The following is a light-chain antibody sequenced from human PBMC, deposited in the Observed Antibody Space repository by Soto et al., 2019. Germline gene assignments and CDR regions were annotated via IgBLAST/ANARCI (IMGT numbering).Light chain of an antibody. CDR1: SSDVGGYDH. Sequence: QSALTQPPSASGSPGQSVTIPCTGTSSDVGGYDHVSWYQQHPGKAPKLMIYEVTKRPAGVPDRFSGSKSGNTASLTVSGLQAEDEADYICSSDAGNYNYVFGTGTKLTVL. J-gene: IGLJ1*01. V-gene: IGLV2-8*01. CDR3: SSDAGNYNYV. CDR2: EVT.